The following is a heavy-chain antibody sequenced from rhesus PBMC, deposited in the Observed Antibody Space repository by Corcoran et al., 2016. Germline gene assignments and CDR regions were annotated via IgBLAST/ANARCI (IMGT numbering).Heavy chain of an antibody. J-gene: IGHJ4*01. Sequence: QVQLQESGPGLVKPLETLSLTCAVSGGSISSNYWSWIRQPPGKGLEWIGYIYGSGSSTNYYPCLKSRVTLSVDTSKNQCSLKRSSVTAADTAVYYCARVVVVSATPLFFEYWGQGVLVTVSS. D-gene: IGHD2-39*01. CDR1: GGSISSNY. CDR2: IYGSGSST. CDR3: ARVVVVSATPLFFEY. V-gene: IGHV4S11*01.